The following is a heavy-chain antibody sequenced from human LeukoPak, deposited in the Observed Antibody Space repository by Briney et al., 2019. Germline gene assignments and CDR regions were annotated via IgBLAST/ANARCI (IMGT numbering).Heavy chain of an antibody. Sequence: ASVKVSCKVSGSTLTKLSVHWVRQTPGKGLEWMGGFDPEDGETINGQKFQGRVTMTEDTSTDTAYMELTRLRSDDTAVYYCARDLDAVAGSNWGQGTLITASS. CDR3: ARDLDAVAGSN. D-gene: IGHD6-19*01. CDR2: FDPEDGET. V-gene: IGHV1-24*01. CDR1: GSTLTKLS. J-gene: IGHJ4*02.